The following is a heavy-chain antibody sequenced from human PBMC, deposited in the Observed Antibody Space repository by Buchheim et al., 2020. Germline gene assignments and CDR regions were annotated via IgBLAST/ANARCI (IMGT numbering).Heavy chain of an antibody. Sequence: QVQLQQWGAGLLKPSETLSLTCAVYGGSFSGYYWSWIRQPPGKGLEWIGEINHSGSTNYNTSLKSRVTISVDTSKNQFSLKLSSVTAADTAVYYCARDMGLMVYAIFSDWGQGTL. CDR3: ARDMGLMVYAIFSD. CDR2: INHSGST. J-gene: IGHJ4*02. D-gene: IGHD2-8*01. V-gene: IGHV4-34*01. CDR1: GGSFSGYY.